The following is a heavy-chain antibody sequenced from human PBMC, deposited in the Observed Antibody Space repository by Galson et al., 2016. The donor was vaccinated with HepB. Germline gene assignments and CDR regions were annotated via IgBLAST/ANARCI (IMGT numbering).Heavy chain of an antibody. CDR2: IYWSDDK. V-gene: IGHV2-5*01. CDR1: GFSLTSSGVG. D-gene: IGHD4-17*01. J-gene: IGHJ3*01. Sequence: PALVKPTQTLTLTCTFSGFSLTSSGVGVGWIRQPPGKALEWLALIYWSDDKYYSPSLRTRLIITKDTSRNQVVLTMTNMDPVDTATYFCAPRPVTRGGDDAFDVWGQGTMVTVSS. CDR3: APRPVTRGGDDAFDV.